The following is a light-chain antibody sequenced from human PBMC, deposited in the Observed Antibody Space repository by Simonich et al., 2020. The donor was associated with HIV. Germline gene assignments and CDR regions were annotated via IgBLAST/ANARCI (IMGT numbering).Light chain of an antibody. CDR3: QSYDSSKNQGV. Sequence: NFMLTQPHSVSESPGKTVTIPCTRSSGSIASNYVQWYQQRPGSSPTTVIYEDNQSPSGVPDRFSGSIDSSSNSASLTISGLKTEDEADYYCQSYDSSKNQGVFGGGTKLTVL. CDR2: EDN. V-gene: IGLV6-57*01. CDR1: SGSIASNY. J-gene: IGLJ2*01.